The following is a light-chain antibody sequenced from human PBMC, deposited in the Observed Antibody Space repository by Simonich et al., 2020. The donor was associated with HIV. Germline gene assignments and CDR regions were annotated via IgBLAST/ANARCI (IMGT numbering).Light chain of an antibody. CDR1: QSISSW. CDR2: KAS. V-gene: IGKV1-5*03. Sequence: DIQMTQSPSTLSASVGDRVIITCRASQSISSWLDWYQQKPGKAPKLLIYKASSLESGVPSRFSGSGSGTEFTLTISSLQPDDFATYYCQQYNSYPWTFGQGTKVGIK. J-gene: IGKJ1*01. CDR3: QQYNSYPWT.